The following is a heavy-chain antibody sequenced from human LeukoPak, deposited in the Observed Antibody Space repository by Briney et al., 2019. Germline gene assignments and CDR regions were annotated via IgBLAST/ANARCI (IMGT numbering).Heavy chain of an antibody. D-gene: IGHD6-13*01. J-gene: IGHJ5*02. CDR2: IYYSGST. V-gene: IGHV4-59*12. CDR1: GGSISSYY. Sequence: KPSETLSLTCTVPGGSISSYYWSWIRQPPGKGLEWIGYIYYSGSTNYNPSLKSRVTMSVDTSKNQFSLKLSSVTAADTAVYYCARGTASSWYEWGTWGQGTLVTVSS. CDR3: ARGTASSWYEWGT.